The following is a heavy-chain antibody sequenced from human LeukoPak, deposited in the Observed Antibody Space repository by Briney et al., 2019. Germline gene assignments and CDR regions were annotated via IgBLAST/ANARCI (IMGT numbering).Heavy chain of an antibody. CDR3: ARVQGHPPNGLDI. D-gene: IGHD2-8*01. CDR2: INSDGSST. CDR1: GFIFRSYW. V-gene: IGHV3-74*01. Sequence: PGGSLRLSCAASGFIFRSYWMHWVRQAPGKGLVWVSRINSDGSSTSYADSVKGRFTISRDNAKNTLYLQMNSLRAEDTAVYYCARVQGHPPNGLDIWGQGTMVTVSS. J-gene: IGHJ3*02.